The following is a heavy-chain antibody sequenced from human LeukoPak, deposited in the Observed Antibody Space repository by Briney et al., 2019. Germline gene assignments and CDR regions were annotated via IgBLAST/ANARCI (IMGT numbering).Heavy chain of an antibody. Sequence: GSLRLSCAASGFTFSSYAMHWIRQPPGKGLEWIGSIFYIGPTYYNPSLKSRVTISVDTSKNHFSLKLSSVTAADTAVYYCVRVGRVAVGNNWFDPWGQGTLVTVSS. D-gene: IGHD2-15*01. V-gene: IGHV4-39*02. CDR3: VRVGRVAVGNNWFDP. CDR1: GFTFSSYA. CDR2: IFYIGPT. J-gene: IGHJ5*02.